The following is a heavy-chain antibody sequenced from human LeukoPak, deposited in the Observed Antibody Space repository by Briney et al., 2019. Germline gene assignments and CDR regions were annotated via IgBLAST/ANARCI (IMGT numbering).Heavy chain of an antibody. CDR2: INHSGST. CDR3: ARVRLWGYGGANWFDP. Sequence: SETLSLTCAVYGGSFSGYYWSWIRQPPGKGLEWIGEINHSGSTNYNPSLKSRVTISVDTSKNQFPLKLSSVTAADTAVYYCARVRLWGYGGANWFDPWGQGTLVTVSS. D-gene: IGHD3-16*01. CDR1: GGSFSGYY. V-gene: IGHV4-34*01. J-gene: IGHJ5*02.